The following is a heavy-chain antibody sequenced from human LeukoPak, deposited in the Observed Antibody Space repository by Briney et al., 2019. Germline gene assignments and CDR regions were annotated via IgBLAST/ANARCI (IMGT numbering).Heavy chain of an antibody. Sequence: SETLSLTCTVSGGSISSYYWSWIRQPPGKGLEWIGYIYYSGSTNYNPSLKSRVTISVDTSKNQFSLKLSSVTAADTALYYCATLRGASTAVFDSWGQGALVTVSS. V-gene: IGHV4-59*08. J-gene: IGHJ4*02. CDR1: GGSISSYY. CDR2: IYYSGST. D-gene: IGHD2-21*02. CDR3: ATLRGASTAVFDS.